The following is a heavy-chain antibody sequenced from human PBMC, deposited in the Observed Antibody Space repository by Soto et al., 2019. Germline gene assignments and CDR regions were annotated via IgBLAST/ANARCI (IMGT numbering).Heavy chain of an antibody. CDR1: GYTFTGYY. J-gene: IGHJ4*02. V-gene: IGHV1-2*04. Sequence: ASVKVSCKASGYTFTGYYMHWVRQAPGQGLEWMGWINPNSGGTNYAQKFQGWVTMTRDTSISTAYMELSRLRSDDTAVYYCARGPPDCERLLFDYWGQGTLVTVSS. CDR2: INPNSGGT. D-gene: IGHD1-1*01. CDR3: ARGPPDCERLLFDY.